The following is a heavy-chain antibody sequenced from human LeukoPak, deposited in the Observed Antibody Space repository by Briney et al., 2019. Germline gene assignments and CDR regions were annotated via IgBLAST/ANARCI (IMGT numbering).Heavy chain of an antibody. V-gene: IGHV4-61*05. J-gene: IGHJ3*02. CDR2: IYTSGST. CDR1: GGSISSSSYY. CDR3: YGSGSYYYYDAFDI. D-gene: IGHD3-10*01. Sequence: PSETLSLTCTVSGGSISSSSYYWGWIRQPPGKGLEWIGRIYTSGSTNYNPSLKSRVTMSVDTSKNQFSLKLSSVTAADTAVYYCYGSGSYYYYDAFDIWGQGTMVTVSS.